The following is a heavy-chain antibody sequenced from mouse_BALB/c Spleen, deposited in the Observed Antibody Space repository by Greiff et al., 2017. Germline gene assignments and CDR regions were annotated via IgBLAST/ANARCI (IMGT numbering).Heavy chain of an antibody. Sequence: VQLQQSGPDLVKPSQSLSLTCTVTGYSITSGYSWYWIRQFPGNILEWMCYIHYSGSTNYNPSLKSRISITRDTSKNQIFLQLNSVTTEDTATYYCATHYYGYGRFAYWGQGTLVTVSA. D-gene: IGHD1-2*01. CDR3: ATHYYGYGRFAY. CDR2: IHYSGST. CDR1: GYSITSGYS. J-gene: IGHJ3*01. V-gene: IGHV3-1*02.